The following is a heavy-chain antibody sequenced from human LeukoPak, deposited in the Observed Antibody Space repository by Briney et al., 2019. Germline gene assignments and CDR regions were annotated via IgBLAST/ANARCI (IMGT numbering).Heavy chain of an antibody. V-gene: IGHV4-34*01. CDR3: AREWELLRGGYYYYYMDV. CDR1: GGSFSGYY. D-gene: IGHD1-26*01. Sequence: SETLSLTCAVYGGSFSGYYWSWIRQPPGKGLEWIGEINHSGSTNYNPSLKSRVTISVDTSKNQFSLQLNSVTPEDTAVYYCAREWELLRGGYYYYYMDVWGKGTTVTVSS. CDR2: INHSGST. J-gene: IGHJ6*03.